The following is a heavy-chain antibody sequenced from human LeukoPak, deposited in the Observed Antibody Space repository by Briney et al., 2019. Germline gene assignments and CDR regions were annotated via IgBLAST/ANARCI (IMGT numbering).Heavy chain of an antibody. CDR1: GGTSSSYT. J-gene: IGHJ4*02. V-gene: IGHV1-69*02. Sequence: SVKVSCKASGGTSSSYTISWVRQAPGQGLEWMGRIIPILGIANYAQKFQGRVTITADKSTSTAYMELSSLRSEDTAVYYCARQYCSGGSCYHIPLDYWGQGTLVTVSS. CDR3: ARQYCSGGSCYHIPLDY. CDR2: IIPILGIA. D-gene: IGHD2-15*01.